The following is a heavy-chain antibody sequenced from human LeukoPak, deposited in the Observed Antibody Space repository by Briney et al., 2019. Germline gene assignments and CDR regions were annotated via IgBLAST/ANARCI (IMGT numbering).Heavy chain of an antibody. V-gene: IGHV3-15*01. CDR3: TTEPYYYDSSGYLY. CDR1: GFTFSNAW. Sequence: GGSLRLSCAASGFTFSNAWMSWVCQAPGKGLEWVGRIKSKTDGGTTDYAAPVKGRFTISRDDSKNTLYLQMNSLKTEDTAVYYCTTEPYYYDSSGYLYWGQGTLVTVSS. D-gene: IGHD3-22*01. J-gene: IGHJ4*02. CDR2: IKSKTDGGTT.